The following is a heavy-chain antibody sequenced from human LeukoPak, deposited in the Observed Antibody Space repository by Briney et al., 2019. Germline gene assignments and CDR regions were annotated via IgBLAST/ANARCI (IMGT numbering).Heavy chain of an antibody. V-gene: IGHV3-43*02. J-gene: IGHJ4*02. Sequence: GGSLRPSCAASGFTFDDYAMHWVRQAPGKGLEWVSLISGDGGSTYYADSVKGRFTISRDNSKNSLYLQMNSLRTEDTALYYCAKDIGDYVEYYFDYWGQGTLVTVSS. CDR2: ISGDGGST. D-gene: IGHD4-17*01. CDR3: AKDIGDYVEYYFDY. CDR1: GFTFDDYA.